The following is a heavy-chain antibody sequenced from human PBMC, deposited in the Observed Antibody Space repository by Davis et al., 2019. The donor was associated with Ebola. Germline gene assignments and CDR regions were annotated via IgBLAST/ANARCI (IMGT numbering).Heavy chain of an antibody. CDR2: INPSGGST. J-gene: IGHJ3*02. CDR1: GYTFTSYY. CDR3: ARDIATSGWFSAFDI. Sequence: ASVKVSCKASGYTFTSYYMHWVRQAPGQGLEWMGIINPSGGSTSYAQKFQGRVTMTRDTSTSTVYMELSSLRSEDTAVYYCARDIATSGWFSAFDIWGQGTMVTVSS. V-gene: IGHV1-46*01. D-gene: IGHD2-15*01.